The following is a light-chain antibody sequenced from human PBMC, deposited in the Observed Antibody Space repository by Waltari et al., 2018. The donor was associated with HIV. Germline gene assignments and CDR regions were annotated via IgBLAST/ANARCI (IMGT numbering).Light chain of an antibody. Sequence: QSVLTQPPSASGTPGQRVTISCSGSSSNIGSNPINWYRQLPGTAPKLLIYSNNQWPSGVPARFSGSKSGTSASLAISVLQSEDEADYYCAAWDDSLHGYVFGTGTKVTVV. V-gene: IGLV1-44*01. CDR1: SSNIGSNP. J-gene: IGLJ1*01. CDR3: AAWDDSLHGYV. CDR2: SNN.